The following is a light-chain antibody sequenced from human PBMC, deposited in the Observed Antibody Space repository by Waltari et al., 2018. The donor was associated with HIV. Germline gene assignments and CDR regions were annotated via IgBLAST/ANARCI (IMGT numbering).Light chain of an antibody. J-gene: IGKJ4*01. V-gene: IGKV1-12*01. Sequence: DIQMTQSPSSVSASIGDRVTITCRASQDISRWLAWYQQRPGKAPKLLIYAASSLQSGIPSRFSGSGSGTDFTLTINSLQPEDFATYYCQQANSFPFTVGGGTTVEIK. CDR2: AAS. CDR3: QQANSFPFT. CDR1: QDISRW.